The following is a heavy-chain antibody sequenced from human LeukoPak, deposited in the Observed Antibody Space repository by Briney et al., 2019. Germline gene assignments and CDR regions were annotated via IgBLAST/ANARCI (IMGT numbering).Heavy chain of an antibody. CDR2: ITGSSTWT. CDR3: ARELVSLGTGYFDL. Sequence: GGSLRLSCEASGFTFGTYGMTWVRQAPGKGLEWVSGITGSSTWTYYTDSVRGRFTISRDNSKNTLHLQINNLTADDTAIYYCARELVSLGTGYFDLGRRGTVVPVSS. D-gene: IGHD7-27*01. CDR1: GFTFGTYG. J-gene: IGHJ2*01. V-gene: IGHV3-23*01.